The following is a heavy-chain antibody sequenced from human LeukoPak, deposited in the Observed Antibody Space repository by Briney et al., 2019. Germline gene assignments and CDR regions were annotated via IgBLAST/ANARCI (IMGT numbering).Heavy chain of an antibody. CDR2: ISSSSSTI. J-gene: IGHJ3*02. Sequence: PGGSLRLSCAASGFTFSSYSMNWVRQAPGKGLEWVSYISSSSSTIYYADSVKGRFTISRDNAKNSLYLQMNSLRAEDTAVYYCARGGYGDYGPDAFDIWGQGTMVTVSS. CDR1: GFTFSSYS. D-gene: IGHD4-17*01. V-gene: IGHV3-48*01. CDR3: ARGGYGDYGPDAFDI.